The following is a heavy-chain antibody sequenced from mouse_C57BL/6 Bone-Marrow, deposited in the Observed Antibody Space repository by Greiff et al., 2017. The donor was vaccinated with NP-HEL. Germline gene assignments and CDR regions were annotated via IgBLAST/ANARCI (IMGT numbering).Heavy chain of an antibody. D-gene: IGHD1-1*01. Sequence: EVKLVESGGGLVQPGGSLKLSCAASGFTFSDYYMYWVRQTPEKRLEWVAYISNGGGSTYYPDTVKGRFTISRDNAKNTLYLQMSRRKSEDTAMYYCARHEGENGNWYFDVWGTGTTVTVSS. V-gene: IGHV5-12*01. CDR1: GFTFSDYY. CDR2: ISNGGGST. J-gene: IGHJ1*03. CDR3: ARHEGENGNWYFDV.